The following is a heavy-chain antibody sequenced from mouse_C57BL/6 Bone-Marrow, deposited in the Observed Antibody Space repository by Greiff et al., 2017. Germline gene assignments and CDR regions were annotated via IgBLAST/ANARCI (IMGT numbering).Heavy chain of an antibody. CDR3: TTPLITTVVAKWYFDV. J-gene: IGHJ1*03. CDR2: IDPENGDT. Sequence: VQLQQSGAELVRPGASVKLSCTASGFNIKDDYMHWVKQRPEQGLEWIGWIDPENGDTEYASKFQGKATITADTSSHTAYLQLSSLTSEDTAVYSCTTPLITTVVAKWYFDVWGTGTTVTVSS. D-gene: IGHD1-1*01. CDR1: GFNIKDDY. V-gene: IGHV14-4*01.